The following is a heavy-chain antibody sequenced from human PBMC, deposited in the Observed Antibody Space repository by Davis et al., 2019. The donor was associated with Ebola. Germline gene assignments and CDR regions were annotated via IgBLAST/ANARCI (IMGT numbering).Heavy chain of an antibody. V-gene: IGHV4-34*01. J-gene: IGHJ4*02. CDR2: INHSGST. CDR3: ARVWRYYGSGSPAYFDY. Sequence: PSETLSLTCAVYGGSFSGYYWSWIRQPPGKGLEWIGEINHSGSTNYNPSLKSRVTISVDTSKNQFSLKLSSVTAADTAVYYCARVWRYYGSGSPAYFDYWGQGTLVTVSS. D-gene: IGHD3-10*01. CDR1: GGSFSGYY.